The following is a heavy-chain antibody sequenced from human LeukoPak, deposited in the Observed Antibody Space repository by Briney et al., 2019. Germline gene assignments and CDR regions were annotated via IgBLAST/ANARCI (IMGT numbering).Heavy chain of an antibody. CDR3: ARGNNPSGGLAPTIWFRY. Sequence: PSETLSLTCTVSGGSIGSYYWSWLRQSPGKGPEWIGCVFFSGRTDYNPSLKSRVTISVDTSKNQFSLKLSSVTAADTAMYYCARGNNPSGGLAPTIWFRYWGQGILVTVSS. J-gene: IGHJ4*02. CDR2: VFFSGRT. D-gene: IGHD5-12*01. CDR1: GGSIGSYY. V-gene: IGHV4-59*01.